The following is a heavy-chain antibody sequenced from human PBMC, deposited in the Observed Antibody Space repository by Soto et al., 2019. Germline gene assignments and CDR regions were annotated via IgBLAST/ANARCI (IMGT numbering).Heavy chain of an antibody. D-gene: IGHD2-15*01. Sequence: KPSETLSLTCTVSGGSISSGGYYWSWIRQHPGKGLEWIGYIYYSGSTYYNPSLKSRVTISVDTSKNQFSLKLSSVTAADTAVYYCARDIVVVVAAQPTAQYNWFDPWGQGTLVTVSS. CDR3: ARDIVVVVAAQPTAQYNWFDP. CDR2: IYYSGST. CDR1: GGSISSGGYY. J-gene: IGHJ5*02. V-gene: IGHV4-31*03.